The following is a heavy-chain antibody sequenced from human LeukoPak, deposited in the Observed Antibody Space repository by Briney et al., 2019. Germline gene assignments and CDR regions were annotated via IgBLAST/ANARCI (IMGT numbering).Heavy chain of an antibody. J-gene: IGHJ2*01. CDR3: ARHDGQGFGFDL. Sequence: GGSLRLSCAASGFTSSSYWMSWVRQAPGKGLEWVANIKQDGSEKYYVDSVKGRFTISRDNAKNALYLQMNSLRAEDTAVYYCARHDGQGFGFDLWGRGTLVRVSS. CDR1: GFTSSSYW. CDR2: IKQDGSEK. V-gene: IGHV3-7*01. D-gene: IGHD3-10*01.